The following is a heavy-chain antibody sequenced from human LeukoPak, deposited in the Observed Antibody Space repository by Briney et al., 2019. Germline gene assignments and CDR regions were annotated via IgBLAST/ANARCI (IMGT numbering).Heavy chain of an antibody. V-gene: IGHV4-30-4*08. Sequence: SETLSLTCTVSGGSISSGDYYWSWIRQPPGKGLEWIGYIYYSGSTYYNPSLKSRVTISVDTSKNQFSLKLSSVTAADTAVYYCARGAYGSTQPFDYWGQGTLVTVSS. J-gene: IGHJ4*02. CDR2: IYYSGST. D-gene: IGHD3-22*01. CDR1: GGSISSGDYY. CDR3: ARGAYGSTQPFDY.